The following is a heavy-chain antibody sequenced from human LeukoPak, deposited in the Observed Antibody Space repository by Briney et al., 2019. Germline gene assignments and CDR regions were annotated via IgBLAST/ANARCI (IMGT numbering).Heavy chain of an antibody. CDR3: AIDSSGWSRRAYYFDY. V-gene: IGHV1-69*05. Sequence: GSSVKVSCKASGGTFSSYAISWVRQAPGQGLEWMGGIIPIFGTANYAQKFQGRVTITRNTSISTAYMELSSLRSEDTAVYYCAIDSSGWSRRAYYFDYWGQGTLVTVSS. J-gene: IGHJ4*02. D-gene: IGHD6-19*01. CDR2: IIPIFGTA. CDR1: GGTFSSYA.